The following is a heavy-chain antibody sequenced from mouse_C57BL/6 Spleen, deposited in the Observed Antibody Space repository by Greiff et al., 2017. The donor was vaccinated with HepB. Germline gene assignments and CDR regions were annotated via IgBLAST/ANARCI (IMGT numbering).Heavy chain of an antibody. CDR2: ISYDGSN. D-gene: IGHD2-4*01. CDR1: GYSITSGYY. J-gene: IGHJ2*01. V-gene: IGHV3-6*01. CDR3: ARERGNYDYDFDY. Sequence: EVHLVESGPGLVKPSQSLSLTCSVTGYSITSGYYWNWIRQFPGKKLEWMGYISYDGSNNYNPSLKNRISITRDTSKNQFFLKLNSVTTEDTATYYCARERGNYDYDFDYWGQGTTLTVSS.